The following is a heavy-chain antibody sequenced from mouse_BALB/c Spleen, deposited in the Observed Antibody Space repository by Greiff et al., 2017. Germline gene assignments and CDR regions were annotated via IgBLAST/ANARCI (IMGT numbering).Heavy chain of an antibody. Sequence: EVQGVESGGGLVKPGGSLKLSCAASGFTFSDYYMYWVRQTPEKRLEWVATISDGGSYTYYPDSVKGRFTISRDNAKNNLYLQMSSLKSEDTAMYYCARDGYYGVWGAGTTVTVSS. CDR3: ARDGYYGV. CDR2: ISDGGSYT. V-gene: IGHV5-4*02. J-gene: IGHJ1*01. CDR1: GFTFSDYY.